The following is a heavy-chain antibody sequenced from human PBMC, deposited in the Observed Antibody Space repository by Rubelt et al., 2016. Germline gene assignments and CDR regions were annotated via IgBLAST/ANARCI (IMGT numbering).Heavy chain of an antibody. Sequence: VQLVESGGGVVQPGRSLRLSCAASGFSFGSYAMTWVRQAPGKGLEWVSAVSADGGGTYYADSVKGRFTTSRDNSKITLSLQMNSLRAEDTAVYYCAKGRGILSPDYWGQGTLVTVSS. D-gene: IGHD3-10*01. V-gene: IGHV3-23*04. CDR2: VSADGGGT. J-gene: IGHJ4*02. CDR1: GFSFGSYA. CDR3: AKGRGILSPDY.